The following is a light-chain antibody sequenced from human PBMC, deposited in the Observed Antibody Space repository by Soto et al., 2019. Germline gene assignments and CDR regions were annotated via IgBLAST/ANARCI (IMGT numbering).Light chain of an antibody. CDR2: GAS. CDR1: QSVSSD. V-gene: IGKV3-15*01. Sequence: EIVMTQSPATLSVSPGERATLSCRASQSVSSDLAWYQQKPGQAPRLLMYGASTRATGIPARFSGSGSGTEFTLTISSLQSEDFAVYYCQQYNKWPPWTFGQGTKVDIK. CDR3: QQYNKWPPWT. J-gene: IGKJ1*01.